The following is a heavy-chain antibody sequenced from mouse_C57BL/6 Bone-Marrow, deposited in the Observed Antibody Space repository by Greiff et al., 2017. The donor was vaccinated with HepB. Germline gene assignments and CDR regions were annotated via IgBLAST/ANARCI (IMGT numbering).Heavy chain of an antibody. V-gene: IGHV5-16*01. J-gene: IGHJ1*03. CDR2: INYDGSST. D-gene: IGHD1-1*01. CDR1: GFTFSDYS. CDR3: ARDYYGSSYVGYFDV. Sequence: EVMLVESEGGLVQPGSSMKLSCTASGFTFSDYSMAWVRQVPEKGLEWVANINYDGSSTYYLDSLKSRFIISRDNAKNILYLQMSSLKSEDTAPYYWARDYYGSSYVGYFDVWGTGTTVTAAS.